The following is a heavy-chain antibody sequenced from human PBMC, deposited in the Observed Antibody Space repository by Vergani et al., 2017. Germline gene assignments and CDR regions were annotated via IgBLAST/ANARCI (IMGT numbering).Heavy chain of an antibody. CDR2: ISSSSSTI. CDR3: ARDLSGTDCSSTSCDPYYYYYXMDV. V-gene: IGHV3-48*04. Sequence: EVQLVESGGGLVQPGGSLRLSCAASGFTFSSYSMNWVRQAPGKGLEWVSYISSSSSTIYYADSVKGRFTISRDNAKNSLYLQMNSLRAEDTAVYYCARDLSGTDCSSTSCDPYYYYYXMDVWGKGTTVTVSS. CDR1: GFTFSSYS. D-gene: IGHD2-2*01. J-gene: IGHJ6*03.